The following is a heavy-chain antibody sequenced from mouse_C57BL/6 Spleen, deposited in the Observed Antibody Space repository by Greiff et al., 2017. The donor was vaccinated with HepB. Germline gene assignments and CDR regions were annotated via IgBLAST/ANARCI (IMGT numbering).Heavy chain of an antibody. J-gene: IGHJ2*01. CDR2: IYPGDGDT. V-gene: IGHV1-82*01. CDR3: ASGYYGSLDY. Sequence: VKLQESGPELVKPGASVKISCKASGYAFSSSWMNWVKQRPGKGLEWIGRIYPGDGDTNYNGKFKGKATLTADKSSSTAYMQLSSLTSEDSAVYFCASGYYGSLDYWGQGTTLTVSS. CDR1: GYAFSSSW. D-gene: IGHD1-1*01.